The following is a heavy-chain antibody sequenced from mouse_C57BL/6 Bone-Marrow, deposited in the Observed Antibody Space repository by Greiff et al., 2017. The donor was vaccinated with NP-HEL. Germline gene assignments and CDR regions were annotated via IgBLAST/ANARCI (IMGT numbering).Heavy chain of an antibody. CDR3: AREGYGYDGDGYYFDY. CDR1: GYSITSGYY. D-gene: IGHD2-2*01. Sequence: VQLQQSGPGLVKPSQSLSLTCSVTGYSITSGYYWNWIRQFPGNKLEWMGYISYDGSNNYNPSLKNRISITRDTSKNQFFLKLNSVTTEDTATYYCAREGYGYDGDGYYFDYWGQGTTLTVSS. CDR2: ISYDGSN. J-gene: IGHJ2*01. V-gene: IGHV3-6*01.